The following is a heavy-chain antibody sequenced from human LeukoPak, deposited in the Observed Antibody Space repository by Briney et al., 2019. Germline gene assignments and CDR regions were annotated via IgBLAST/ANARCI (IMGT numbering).Heavy chain of an antibody. D-gene: IGHD3-10*01. CDR3: ARDRRACEGYGMEI. CDR2: INSSSSYI. V-gene: IGHV3-21*01. CDR1: GLTFSSYS. J-gene: IGHJ6*02. Sequence: RGGSETLLCALSGLTFSSYSTRWARHATGGGLEWLSSINSSSSYIYYADSVKGRFTTSRDNAKNSLYLQMNSLRAESTAVYYCARDRRACEGYGMEIWGQGNTVTASS.